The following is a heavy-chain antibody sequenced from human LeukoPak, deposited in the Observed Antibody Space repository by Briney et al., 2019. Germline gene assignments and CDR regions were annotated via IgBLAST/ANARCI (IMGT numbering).Heavy chain of an antibody. CDR3: AAAPYYDDSSGYYPFDY. CDR2: IVVGSGNT. J-gene: IGHJ4*02. Sequence: GTSVKVSCKASGFTFTSSAMQWVRQARGQRLEWIGWIVVGSGNTNYAQKFQERVTITRDMSTSTAYMELSSLRSEDTAVYYCAAAPYYDDSSGYYPFDYWGQGTLVTVSS. V-gene: IGHV1-58*02. CDR1: GFTFTSSA. D-gene: IGHD3-22*01.